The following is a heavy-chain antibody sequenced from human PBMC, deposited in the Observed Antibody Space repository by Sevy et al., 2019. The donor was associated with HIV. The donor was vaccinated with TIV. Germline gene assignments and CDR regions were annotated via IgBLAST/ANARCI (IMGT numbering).Heavy chain of an antibody. CDR2: LSFGCGEI. Sequence: GGSLRLSCAASGFTFSKYSMSWVRQPPGKGLEWVSTLSFGCGEINYADSVKGRFTISRDNSKSSVYLQMHNLRPEDTAVYYGAREGCTKPHDYWGQGTLVTVSS. D-gene: IGHD2-8*01. V-gene: IGHV3-23*01. CDR1: GFTFSKYS. CDR3: AREGCTKPHDY. J-gene: IGHJ4*02.